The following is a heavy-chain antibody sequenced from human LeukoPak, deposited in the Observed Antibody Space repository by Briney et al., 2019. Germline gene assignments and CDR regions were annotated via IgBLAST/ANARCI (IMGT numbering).Heavy chain of an antibody. CDR2: IYYSGSI. Sequence: SDTLSLTCAVSGYSISSSNYWAWIRQPPGKGLEWIGHIYYSGSIYYNPSLKSRVTISVDTSKNQFSLKLSSVTAADTAVYYCARQGLGLWFGEPPHYYYYGMDVWGQGTTVTVSS. D-gene: IGHD3-10*01. CDR1: GYSISSSNY. V-gene: IGHV4-28*05. J-gene: IGHJ6*02. CDR3: ARQGLGLWFGEPPHYYYYGMDV.